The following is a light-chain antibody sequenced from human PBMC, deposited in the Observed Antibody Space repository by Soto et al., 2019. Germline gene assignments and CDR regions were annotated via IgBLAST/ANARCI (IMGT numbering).Light chain of an antibody. CDR2: GAS. J-gene: IGKJ5*01. Sequence: ESVLTQSPGTLSLSPGERATLSCRASESVSSSFLAWYQQKPGQAPRLLIYGASSRVLGIPDRFSGSGSGTDFTLTISRLEPEDFAVYYCHHYGSSPLTFGQGTRLEIK. V-gene: IGKV3-20*01. CDR3: HHYGSSPLT. CDR1: ESVSSSF.